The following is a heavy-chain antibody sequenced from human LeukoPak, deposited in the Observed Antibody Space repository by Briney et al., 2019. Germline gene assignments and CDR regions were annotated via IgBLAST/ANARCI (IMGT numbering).Heavy chain of an antibody. Sequence: GGSLRLSCAASGFTSSSYWMSWVRQAPGKGLEWVANIKQDGSEKYYVDSVKGRFTISRDNAKNSLYLQMNSLRAEDTAVYYCARYSGSYPYYFDYWGQGTLVTVSS. CDR3: ARYSGSYPYYFDY. CDR2: IKQDGSEK. V-gene: IGHV3-7*01. J-gene: IGHJ4*02. D-gene: IGHD1-26*01. CDR1: GFTSSSYW.